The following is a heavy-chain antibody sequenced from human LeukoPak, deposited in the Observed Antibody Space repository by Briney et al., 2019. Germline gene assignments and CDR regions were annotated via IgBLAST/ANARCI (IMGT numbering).Heavy chain of an antibody. CDR2: INQDGNKK. V-gene: IGHV3-7*03. J-gene: IGHJ3*02. CDR3: AKDRGLLRFLEWLSPDAFDI. Sequence: GGSLRLSCAASGFTFSNYWMTWVRQAPGKGLEWVAHINQDGNKKYYVDSVKGRFTIFRDNAKNSLYLQMNSLRAEDTAVNYCAKDRGLLRFLEWLSPDAFDIWGQGTMVTVSS. CDR1: GFTFSNYW. D-gene: IGHD3-3*01.